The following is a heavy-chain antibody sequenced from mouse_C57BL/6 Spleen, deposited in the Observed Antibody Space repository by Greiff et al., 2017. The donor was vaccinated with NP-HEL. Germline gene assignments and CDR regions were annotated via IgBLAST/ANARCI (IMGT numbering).Heavy chain of an antibody. CDR1: GFTFSSYA. CDR2: ISDGGSYT. CDR3: ARDYDPY. D-gene: IGHD2-12*01. Sequence: EVQLVESGGGLVKPGGSLKLSCAASGFTFSSYAMSWVRQTPEKRLEWVATISDGGSYTYYPDNVKGRFTISRDNAKNNLYLQMSHLKSEDTAMYYCARDYDPYWGQGTLVTVSA. J-gene: IGHJ3*01. V-gene: IGHV5-4*01.